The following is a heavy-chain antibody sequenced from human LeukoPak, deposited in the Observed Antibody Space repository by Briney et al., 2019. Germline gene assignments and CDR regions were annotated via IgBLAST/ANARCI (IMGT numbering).Heavy chain of an antibody. CDR1: GFTFSNFA. J-gene: IGHJ6*02. CDR3: ASEVDYGDYPPYYHYYYCMDV. CDR2: ICDDGSNK. Sequence: GGSLRLSCAASGFTFSNFAMNWVRQAPGKGLEWVAVICDDGSNKYYADSVKGRFTISRDNSKNTLYLQMNSLRAEDTAVYYCASEVDYGDYPPYYHYYYCMDVWGQGTTGTVS. D-gene: IGHD4-17*01. V-gene: IGHV3-33*08.